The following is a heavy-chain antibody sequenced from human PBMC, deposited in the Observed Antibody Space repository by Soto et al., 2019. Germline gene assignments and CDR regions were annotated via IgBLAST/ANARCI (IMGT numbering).Heavy chain of an antibody. D-gene: IGHD3-22*01. Sequence: GGSLRLSCSASGFTFSSYAMHWVRQAPGKGLEYVSAISSNGGSTYYADSVKGRFTISRDNSKNTLYLQMSSLRAEDTAVYYCVKVRPLDYDSSGYYDYWGQGTLVTVS. J-gene: IGHJ4*02. CDR2: ISSNGGST. V-gene: IGHV3-64D*06. CDR3: VKVRPLDYDSSGYYDY. CDR1: GFTFSSYA.